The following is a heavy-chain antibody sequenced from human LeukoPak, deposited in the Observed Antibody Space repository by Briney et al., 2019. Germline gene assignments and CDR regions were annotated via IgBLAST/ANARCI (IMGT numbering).Heavy chain of an antibody. J-gene: IGHJ4*02. D-gene: IGHD3-9*01. CDR3: ARSYDILTGYYHDY. Sequence: GGSLRLSCAASGFTFSSYATHWVRQAPGKGLEWVAVISYDGSNKYYADSVKGRFTISRDNSKNTLYLQMNSLRAEDTAVYYCARSYDILTGYYHDYWGQGTLVTVSS. CDR2: ISYDGSNK. CDR1: GFTFSSYA. V-gene: IGHV3-30-3*01.